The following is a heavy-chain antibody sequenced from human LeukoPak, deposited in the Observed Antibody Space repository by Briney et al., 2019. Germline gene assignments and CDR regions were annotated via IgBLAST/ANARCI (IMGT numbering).Heavy chain of an antibody. V-gene: IGHV7-4-1*02. J-gene: IGHJ3*02. Sequence: GASVKVSCKASGYTFTGYYMHWVRQAPGQGLEWMGWINTNTGNPTYAQGFTGRFVFSLDTSVSTAYLQISSLKAEDTAVYYCAREYYYDGSGYLDAFDIWGQGTMVIVSS. CDR2: INTNTGNP. CDR3: AREYYYDGSGYLDAFDI. CDR1: GYTFTGYY. D-gene: IGHD3-22*01.